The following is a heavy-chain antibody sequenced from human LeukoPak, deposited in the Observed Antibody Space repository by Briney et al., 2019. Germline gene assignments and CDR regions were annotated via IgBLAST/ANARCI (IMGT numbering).Heavy chain of an antibody. J-gene: IGHJ4*02. D-gene: IGHD1-26*01. CDR1: GGSFSGYY. V-gene: IGHV4-34*01. Sequence: SETLSLTCAVYGGSFSGYYWSWIRQPPGKGLEWIGEINHSGSTNCNPSLKSRVTISVDTSKNQFSLKLSSVTAADTAVYYCARHVRIVGATTFGYWGQGTLVTVSS. CDR3: ARHVRIVGATTFGY. CDR2: INHSGST.